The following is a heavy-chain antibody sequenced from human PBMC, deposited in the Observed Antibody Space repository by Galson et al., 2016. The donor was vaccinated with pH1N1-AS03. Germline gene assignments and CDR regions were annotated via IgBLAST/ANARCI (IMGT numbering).Heavy chain of an antibody. Sequence: SLRLSCAASGFRFIDYWMTWVRQAPGKGLEWVANIDQDGSEKYYMDSVEGRFTIPRDNAKNSLSLPMNSLRSEDTAVYYCTSGMVELDYWGQGTLVTVSS. CDR2: IDQDGSEK. J-gene: IGHJ4*02. CDR3: TSGMVELDY. CDR1: GFRFIDYW. V-gene: IGHV3-7*01. D-gene: IGHD3-10*01.